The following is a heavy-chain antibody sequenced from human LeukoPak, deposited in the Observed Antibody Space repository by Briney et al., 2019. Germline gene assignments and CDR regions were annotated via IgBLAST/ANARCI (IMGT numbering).Heavy chain of an antibody. J-gene: IGHJ5*02. CDR3: ARDGPTFRVYSSS. CDR1: GFTFSSYG. D-gene: IGHD6-13*01. CDR2: IWYDGNKK. V-gene: IGHV3-33*01. Sequence: EGSLRLSCAPSGFTFSSYGMHWVRQAPGKGLEWVAVIWYDGNKKYYADSVKGRFTISRDNSKNTLYLQMNSLRAEDTAVYYCARDGPTFRVYSSSWGQGTLVTVSS.